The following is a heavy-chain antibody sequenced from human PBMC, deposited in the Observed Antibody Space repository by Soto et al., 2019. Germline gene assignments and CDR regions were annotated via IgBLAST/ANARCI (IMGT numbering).Heavy chain of an antibody. CDR2: ISSSGNT. Sequence: SETLSLTCTVSDGSISSVYWSWIRQPPGKGLEWIGYISSSGNTNYNPSLKSRVSISVDTSKNQFSLNLTSVTAADTGVYYCAFSSFVLTRDLFAFRGQGSSVTGSS. CDR1: DGSISSVY. V-gene: IGHV4-59*01. CDR3: AFSSFVLTRDLFAF. J-gene: IGHJ4*02. D-gene: IGHD3-10*01.